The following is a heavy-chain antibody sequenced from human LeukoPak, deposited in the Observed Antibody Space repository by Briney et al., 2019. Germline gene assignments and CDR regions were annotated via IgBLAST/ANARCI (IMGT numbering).Heavy chain of an antibody. CDR2: IYYSGSA. Sequence: SETLSLTCTVSGGSVSSVNYYWTWIRQPPGKGLEWIGYIYYSGSANYNPSLKSRVTISVDTSKNQFSLKLNSVTAADTAVYYCAGVSRRHLDYWGQGTLVTVSS. CDR3: AGVSRRHLDY. CDR1: GGSVSSVNYY. J-gene: IGHJ4*02. V-gene: IGHV4-61*01.